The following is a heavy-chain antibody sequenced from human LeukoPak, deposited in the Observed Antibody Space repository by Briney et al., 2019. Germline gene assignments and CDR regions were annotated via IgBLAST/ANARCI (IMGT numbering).Heavy chain of an antibody. V-gene: IGHV3-64D*06. CDR1: GFTFSSYP. CDR3: VMLYASGSRDYHYYGLDV. J-gene: IGHJ6*04. D-gene: IGHD3-10*01. CDR2: ISDNGGNT. Sequence: GGSLRLSCSASGFTFSSYPLHWVRQAPGKGLEYVSAISDNGGNTYYADSVKDRFIISRDNSKNTVYLQVSSLRGEDTAVYYCVMLYASGSRDYHYYGLDVWGKGTTVTVSS.